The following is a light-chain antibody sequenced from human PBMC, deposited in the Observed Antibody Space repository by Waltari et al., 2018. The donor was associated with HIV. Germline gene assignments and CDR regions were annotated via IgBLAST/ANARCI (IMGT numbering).Light chain of an antibody. CDR3: CSYAGTYTYVL. Sequence: QSALTQPRSESGSPGQAVTISCTGNRRDVGGYDSVSWYLQHPGKVPKLIIYEVIKRPSGVPDRFSGSKSGNTASLTISGLQTEDEADYFCCSYAGTYTYVLFGGGTKLTVL. CDR1: RRDVGGYDS. CDR2: EVI. J-gene: IGLJ3*02. V-gene: IGLV2-11*01.